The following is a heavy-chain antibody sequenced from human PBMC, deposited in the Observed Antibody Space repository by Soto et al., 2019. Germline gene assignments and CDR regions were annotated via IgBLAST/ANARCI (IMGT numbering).Heavy chain of an antibody. CDR3: GRGGGDYGDYLDY. Sequence: ELQLVESGGGLVQPGGSLRLSCVASGFSFSTYWMHWVRQAPGKGLVWVSRINTAGTTTPYADSVTGRFPISRDNAKNTLYLQRNSLRAEDTAVYYWGRGGGDYGDYLDYWGQGALVTVSS. J-gene: IGHJ4*02. V-gene: IGHV3-74*01. CDR1: GFSFSTYW. D-gene: IGHD4-17*01. CDR2: INTAGTTT.